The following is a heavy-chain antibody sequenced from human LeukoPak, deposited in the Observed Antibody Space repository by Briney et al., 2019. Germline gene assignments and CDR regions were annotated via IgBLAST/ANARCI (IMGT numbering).Heavy chain of an antibody. CDR1: GFTFSTYS. V-gene: IGHV3-48*01. Sequence: PGGSLRLSCVASGFTFSTYSMNWVRQAPGKGLEWVSYLSGSSGTIYYADSVKGRFTISRDNAKNSLYLQMNSLRAEDTAVYYCARRSEFGVLYYMDIWGKGTTVTVSS. J-gene: IGHJ6*03. CDR2: LSGSSGTI. CDR3: ARRSEFGVLYYMDI. D-gene: IGHD3-16*01.